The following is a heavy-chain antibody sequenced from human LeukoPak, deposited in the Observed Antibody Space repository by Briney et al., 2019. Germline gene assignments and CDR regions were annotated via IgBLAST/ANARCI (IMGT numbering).Heavy chain of an antibody. D-gene: IGHD3-10*01. CDR2: MNPNSGNT. J-gene: IGHJ3*02. CDR3: ARNLWFGESSDAFDM. V-gene: IGHV1-8*01. Sequence: GASVKVSCEVSGYSFTSYDIDWVRQAPGQGLEWMGWMNPNSGNTGYAQKSQGRVTMTRNNSLRTAYMDMSSLRSDDPAVYYCARNLWFGESSDAFDMWGQGTMVTASS. CDR1: GYSFTSYD.